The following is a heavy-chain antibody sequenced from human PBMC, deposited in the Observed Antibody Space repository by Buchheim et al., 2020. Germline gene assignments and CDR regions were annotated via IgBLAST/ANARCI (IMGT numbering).Heavy chain of an antibody. CDR2: IYYSGST. CDR1: VGSISSSSYY. D-gene: IGHD6-6*01. V-gene: IGHV4-39*01. J-gene: IGHJ4*02. Sequence: QLQLQESGPGLVKPSETLSLTCTVSVGSISSSSYYWGWIRQPPGKGLEWIGSIYYSGSTYYNPSLKSRVTISVATSKNQFSLKLSSVTAADTAVYYCARLGLSIAAQDWGQGTL. CDR3: ARLGLSIAAQD.